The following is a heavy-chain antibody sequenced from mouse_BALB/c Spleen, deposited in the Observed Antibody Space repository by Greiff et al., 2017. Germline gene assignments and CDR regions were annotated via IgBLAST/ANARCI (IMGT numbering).Heavy chain of an antibody. J-gene: IGHJ2*01. Sequence: EVHLVESGGDLVKPGGSLKLSCAASGFTFSSYGMSWVRQTPDKRLEWVATISSGGSYTYYPDSVKGRFTISRDNAKNTLYLQMSSLKSEDTAMYYCATHPTGTGYYFDYWGQGTTLTVSS. CDR2: ISSGGSYT. CDR1: GFTFSSYG. D-gene: IGHD4-1*02. V-gene: IGHV5-6*01. CDR3: ATHPTGTGYYFDY.